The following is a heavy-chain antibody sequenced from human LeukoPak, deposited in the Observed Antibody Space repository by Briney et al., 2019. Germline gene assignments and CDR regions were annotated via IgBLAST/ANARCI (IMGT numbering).Heavy chain of an antibody. Sequence: SETLSLTCTVSGASVSTSYWSWIRQPPGKGLEWIAYIHNSGSINYNPSLKSRVTISVDTSKNQFSLKLSSVTAADTAVYYCARHSASYFDSWGQGTLVTVSS. CDR1: GASVSTSY. J-gene: IGHJ4*02. CDR3: ARHSASYFDS. V-gene: IGHV4-59*08. CDR2: IHNSGSI. D-gene: IGHD6-25*01.